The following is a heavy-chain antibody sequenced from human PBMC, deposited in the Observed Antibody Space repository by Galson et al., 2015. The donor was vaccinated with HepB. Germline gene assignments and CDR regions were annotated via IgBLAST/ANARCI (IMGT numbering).Heavy chain of an antibody. CDR2: IYSGGAT. Sequence: LRLSCAASEFTLSSTHLTWVRQAPGTGLEWVALIYSGGATEYADSVKGRFTISRDNFKNTVYLQMNSLRVEDTAIYYCARERFKDVWGRGTTVTVSS. CDR1: EFTLSSTH. CDR3: ARERFKDV. V-gene: IGHV3-53*01. J-gene: IGHJ6*04.